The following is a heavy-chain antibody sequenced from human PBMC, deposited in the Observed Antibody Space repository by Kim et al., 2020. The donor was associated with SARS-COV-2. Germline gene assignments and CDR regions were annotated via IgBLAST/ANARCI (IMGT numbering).Heavy chain of an antibody. CDR2: T. D-gene: IGHD3-16*01. Sequence: TYYAASVKGRITIARDNSTNTLYLQMNSLRAEDTAVYYCAKDGWGGVLDYWGQGTLVTVSS. V-gene: IGHV3-23*01. J-gene: IGHJ4*02. CDR3: AKDGWGGVLDY.